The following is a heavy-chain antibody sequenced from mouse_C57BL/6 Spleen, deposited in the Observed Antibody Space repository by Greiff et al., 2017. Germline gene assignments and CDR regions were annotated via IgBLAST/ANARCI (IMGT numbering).Heavy chain of an antibody. CDR3: ARGGAAQARYAMDY. J-gene: IGHJ4*01. D-gene: IGHD3-2*02. V-gene: IGHV1-80*01. CDR2: IYPGDGDT. CDR1: GYAFSSYW. Sequence: VQLQQSGAELVKPGASVKISCKASGYAFSSYWMNWVKQRPGKGLEWIGQIYPGDGDTNYNGKFKGKATLTADKSSSTAYMQLSSLTSEDSAVYFCARGGAAQARYAMDYWGQGTSVTVSS.